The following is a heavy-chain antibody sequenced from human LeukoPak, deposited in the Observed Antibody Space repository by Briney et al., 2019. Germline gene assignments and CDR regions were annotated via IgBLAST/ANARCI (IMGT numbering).Heavy chain of an antibody. CDR3: ARPSMVADSYYYYMDV. Sequence: ASVRVSCKASGYTFTSYSISWVRQAPGQGLEWMGWISAYNGDTNSAQKLQGRVTMTTDTSTNTAYMELRSLRSDDTAVYYCARPSMVADSYYYYMDVWGKGTTVTVSS. J-gene: IGHJ6*03. CDR2: ISAYNGDT. V-gene: IGHV1-18*01. CDR1: GYTFTSYS. D-gene: IGHD4/OR15-4a*01.